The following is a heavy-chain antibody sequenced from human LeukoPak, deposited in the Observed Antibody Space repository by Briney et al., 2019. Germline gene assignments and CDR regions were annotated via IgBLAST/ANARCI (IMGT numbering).Heavy chain of an antibody. CDR2: IKSKSDGGTK. CDR3: TTEDKEDYLSY. D-gene: IGHD3-16*01. Sequence: PGGSLRLSCAASGFTFSNSGMSWVRQAPGKGLEWVCRIKSKSDGGTKDYAAHVKGRFTISRHDSKNTPYLKMNRPKTEHTALYYCTTEDKEDYLSYSGQGTPVTASS. CDR1: GFTFSNSG. V-gene: IGHV3-15*01. J-gene: IGHJ4*02.